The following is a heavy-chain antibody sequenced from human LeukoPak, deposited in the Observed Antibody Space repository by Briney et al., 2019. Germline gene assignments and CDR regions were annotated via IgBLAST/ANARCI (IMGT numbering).Heavy chain of an antibody. CDR1: GGSISSSNYY. CDR2: IYYSGST. CDR3: ASYIYDTSGYYFGY. V-gene: IGHV4-61*05. J-gene: IGHJ4*02. D-gene: IGHD3-22*01. Sequence: SETLSLTCTVSGGSISSSNYYWGWIRQPPGKGLEWIGYIYYSGSTNYNPSLKSRVTISVDTSKNQFSLNLSSVTAADTAVYYCASYIYDTSGYYFGYWGQGTLVTVS.